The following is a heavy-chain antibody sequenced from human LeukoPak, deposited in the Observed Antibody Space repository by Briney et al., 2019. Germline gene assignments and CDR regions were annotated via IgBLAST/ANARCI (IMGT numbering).Heavy chain of an antibody. CDR1: GFTFSNYN. CDR3: ARDPYSGSYGNEYYYYMDV. CDR2: ITRSGTYI. D-gene: IGHD1-26*01. V-gene: IGHV3-21*01. Sequence: GGSLRLSCAASGFTFSNYNMNWVRQAPGKAMEWVSSITRSGTYIFYADSVKGRFTISRDNSKNSLYLQMDSLGPEDTAVYYCARDPYSGSYGNEYYYYMDVWGKGTTVTISS. J-gene: IGHJ6*03.